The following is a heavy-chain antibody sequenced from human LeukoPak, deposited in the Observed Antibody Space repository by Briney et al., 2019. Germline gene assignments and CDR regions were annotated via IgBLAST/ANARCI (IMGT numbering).Heavy chain of an antibody. V-gene: IGHV3-15*07. Sequence: GGFLRLSCAASGLTFNNAWMNWVRQAPGKGLEWVGRVKSKADGGSIDYGAPVKGRFTISRDDSKNTLYLQMNSLNTEDTAVYYCATEKSSIWSGDLWGRGTLVTVSS. D-gene: IGHD6-13*01. J-gene: IGHJ5*02. CDR1: GLTFNNAW. CDR2: VKSKADGGSI. CDR3: ATEKSSIWSGDL.